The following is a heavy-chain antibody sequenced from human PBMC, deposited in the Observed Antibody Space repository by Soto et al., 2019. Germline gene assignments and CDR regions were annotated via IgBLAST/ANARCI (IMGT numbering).Heavy chain of an antibody. CDR2: IYDNGIT. Sequence: SETLSLTCNVSGGSISGGRYYWNWIRQHPGKGLEWIGNIYDNGITYYNPSLKSRVIISEDTSKNQFSLRLSSVTAADTAVYYCTRDRGFGMDIWGQGTTVTVSS. J-gene: IGHJ6*02. V-gene: IGHV4-31*03. CDR3: TRDRGFGMDI. CDR1: GGSISGGRYY.